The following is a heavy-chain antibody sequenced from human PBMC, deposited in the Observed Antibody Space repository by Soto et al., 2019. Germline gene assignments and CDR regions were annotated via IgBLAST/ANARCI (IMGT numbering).Heavy chain of an antibody. CDR3: ARGYCSSTSCYRGFYYYYGMDV. CDR2: IIPIFGTA. V-gene: IGHV1-69*06. Sequence: SVKVSCKASGGTFSSYAISWVRQAPGQGLEWMGGIIPIFGTANYAQKFRGRVTITADKSTSTAYMELSSLRSEDTAVYYCARGYCSSTSCYRGFYYYYGMDVWGQGTTVTVSS. J-gene: IGHJ6*02. CDR1: GGTFSSYA. D-gene: IGHD2-2*02.